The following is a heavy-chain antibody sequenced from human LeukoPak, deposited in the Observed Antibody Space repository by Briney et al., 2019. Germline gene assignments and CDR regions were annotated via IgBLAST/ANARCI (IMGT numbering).Heavy chain of an antibody. J-gene: IGHJ6*03. CDR3: ARTTEGYRSSASCFGFSYSYYMDV. CDR2: IYYSGST. D-gene: IGHD2-2*01. CDR1: GGSISSYY. V-gene: IGHV4-59*01. Sequence: PSETLFLTCTVSGGSISSYYWSWIRQPPGKGLEWIGYIYYSGSTNYNPSLKSRVTISVDTSKNQFSLKLSSVIAADTAVYYCARTTEGYRSSASCFGFSYSYYMDVWGKGTTVTISS.